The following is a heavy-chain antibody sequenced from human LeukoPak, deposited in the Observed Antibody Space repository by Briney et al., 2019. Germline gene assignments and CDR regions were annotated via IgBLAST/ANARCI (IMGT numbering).Heavy chain of an antibody. CDR3: ARVDYGDYYFDY. Sequence: GESLKISCKTSGYSFTSYWVGWVRQMPGKGLEWTGIIYPGDSDTRYSPSFQGQVTISADKSISTAYLQWSSLKASGTAMYYCARVDYGDYYFDYWGQGTLVTVSS. CDR2: IYPGDSDT. CDR1: GYSFTSYW. J-gene: IGHJ4*02. D-gene: IGHD4-17*01. V-gene: IGHV5-51*01.